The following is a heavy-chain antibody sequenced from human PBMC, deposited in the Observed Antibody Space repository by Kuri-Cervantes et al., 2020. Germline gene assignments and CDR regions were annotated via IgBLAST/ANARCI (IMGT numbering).Heavy chain of an antibody. CDR2: ISAYNGNT. V-gene: IGHV1-18*01. D-gene: IGHD5-18*01. J-gene: IGHJ6*02. CDR3: ARGRDTAMVLWYYYYYYGMDV. CDR1: GYTFTSYG. Sequence: ASVKVSCKASGYTFTSYGISWVRQAPGQGLEWMGWISAYNGNTNYAQKLQGRVTMTTDTSTSTAYMDLRSLRSDDTAVYYCARGRDTAMVLWYYYYYYGMDVWGQGTTVTVSS.